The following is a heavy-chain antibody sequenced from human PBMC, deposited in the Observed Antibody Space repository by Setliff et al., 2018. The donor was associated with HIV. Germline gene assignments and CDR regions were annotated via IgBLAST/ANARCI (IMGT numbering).Heavy chain of an antibody. CDR2: INPKFGGT. V-gene: IGHV1-2*02. J-gene: IGHJ4*02. D-gene: IGHD3-3*01. CDR1: GYTFTDYY. CDR3: ARDLSTHWSGYSLGF. Sequence: ASVKVSCKASGYTFTDYYFHWVRQAPGQGLEWRGWINPKFGGTLYAQKFRGRVTMTRDMSINTVYVELSSLSSDDTAVYYCARDLSTHWSGYSLGFWGPGTLVTVSS.